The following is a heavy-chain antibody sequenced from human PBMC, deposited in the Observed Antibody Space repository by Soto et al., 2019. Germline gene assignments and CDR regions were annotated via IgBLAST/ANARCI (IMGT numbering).Heavy chain of an antibody. V-gene: IGHV3-30*18. CDR1: GFTFSSYG. Sequence: QVQLVESGGGVVQPGRSLRLSCAASGFTFSSYGMHWVRQAPDKGLEWVAVISYDGSNKYYADSVKGRFTISRDNSKNTLYLQMNSLRAEDTAVYYCAKAGAPGGWGSGSYYNFWGQGTMVTVSS. CDR2: ISYDGSNK. CDR3: AKAGAPGGWGSGSYYNF. D-gene: IGHD3-10*01. J-gene: IGHJ3*01.